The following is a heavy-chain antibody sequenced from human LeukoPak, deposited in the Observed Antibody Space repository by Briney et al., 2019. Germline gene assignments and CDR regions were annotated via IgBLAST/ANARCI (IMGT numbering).Heavy chain of an antibody. Sequence: GGSLRLSCAASGFTFSNTWMSWVRQAPGKGLEWVSSISSSSSYIYYADSVKGRFTISRDNAKNSLYLQMNSLRAEDTAVYYCAISGRIAAAGRGHNWFDPWGQGTLVTVSS. CDR3: AISGRIAAAGRGHNWFDP. CDR2: ISSSSSYI. D-gene: IGHD6-13*01. J-gene: IGHJ5*02. CDR1: GFTFSNTW. V-gene: IGHV3-21*01.